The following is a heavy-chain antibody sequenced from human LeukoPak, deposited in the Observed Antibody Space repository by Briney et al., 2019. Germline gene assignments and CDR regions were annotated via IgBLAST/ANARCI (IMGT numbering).Heavy chain of an antibody. CDR3: ARSVYTYGQVDY. J-gene: IGHJ4*02. Sequence: GGSLRLSCAASGFTFSSYTMHWVRQAPGKGLEWVAVISYDGSNKYYAGSVKGRFTISRDNSKNTLYLQMNSLRAEDTAVYYCARSVYTYGQVDYWGQGTLVTVSS. D-gene: IGHD5-18*01. CDR1: GFTFSSYT. V-gene: IGHV3-30*04. CDR2: ISYDGSNK.